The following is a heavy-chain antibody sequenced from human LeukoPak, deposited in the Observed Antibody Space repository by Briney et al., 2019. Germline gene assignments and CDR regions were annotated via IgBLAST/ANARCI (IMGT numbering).Heavy chain of an antibody. J-gene: IGHJ4*02. CDR1: GGSISSGSYY. CDR3: ARDSHSSGWTSFDS. CDR2: IYTSGST. V-gene: IGHV4-61*02. D-gene: IGHD6-19*01. Sequence: SETLSLTCTVSGGSISSGSYYWSWIRQPAGKGLEWIGRIYTSGSTNYSPSLKSRVSISLDTSKNQFSLNLSSVTAADTAVYYCARDSHSSGWTSFDSWGQGTLVTVSS.